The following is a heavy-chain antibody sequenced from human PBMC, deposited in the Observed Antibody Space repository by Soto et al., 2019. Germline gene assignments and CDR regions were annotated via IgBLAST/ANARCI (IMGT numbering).Heavy chain of an antibody. D-gene: IGHD1-7*01. V-gene: IGHV1-69*13. CDR2: IIPIFHKA. CDR1: GDTFSTYA. Sequence: SVKVSCKASGDTFSTYAISWVRQAPGQGLEWMGGIIPIFHKAKYAQKFQGRVTITADESTSTAYMELSSLRSEDTAVYYCARDPNSNYGENWFDPWGQGTLVTVSS. CDR3: ARDPNSNYGENWFDP. J-gene: IGHJ5*02.